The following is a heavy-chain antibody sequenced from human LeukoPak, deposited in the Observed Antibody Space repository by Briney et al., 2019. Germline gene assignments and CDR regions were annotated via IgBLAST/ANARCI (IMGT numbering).Heavy chain of an antibody. CDR1: GYTFTSYD. CDR2: MNPNSGNT. J-gene: IGHJ6*03. D-gene: IGHD6-19*01. V-gene: IGHV1-8*01. CDR3: AREWGRQWAGTNYYYYYYMDV. Sequence: ASVKVSCKASGYTFTSYDINWVRQAPGQGLEWMGRMNPNSGNTGYAQKFQGRVTMTRNTSISTAYMELSSLRSEDTAVYYCAREWGRQWAGTNYYYYYYMDVWGKGTTVTISS.